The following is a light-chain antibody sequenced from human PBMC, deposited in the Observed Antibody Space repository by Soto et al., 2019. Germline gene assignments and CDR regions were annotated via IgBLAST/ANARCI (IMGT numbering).Light chain of an antibody. CDR2: GAS. V-gene: IGKV3-15*01. CDR1: QSISSE. J-gene: IGKJ2*01. Sequence: EIVMTQSPATLSVSPGERATLSCRASQSISSELAWYQQRPGQPPRLLIYGASTRATGVPDRFTGSGSGSDFILSFTGLLSEDFAVYYCQQGHNWPLTFGQGTRLEI. CDR3: QQGHNWPLT.